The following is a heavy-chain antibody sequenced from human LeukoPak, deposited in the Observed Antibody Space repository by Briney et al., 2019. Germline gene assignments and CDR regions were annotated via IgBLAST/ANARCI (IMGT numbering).Heavy chain of an antibody. CDR3: AGGTHTAVDY. CDR2: ISSSGSA. V-gene: IGHV4-4*07. J-gene: IGHJ4*02. Sequence: PSETLSLTCTVSGGSISGSYDWTRIRQRAGRGLEWSERISSSGSANYDPSLKSRVNVSVDKSHHQFSLRLSSVAEADTAMYHCAGGTHTAVDYWGKGILVTVSS. CDR1: GGSISGSYD.